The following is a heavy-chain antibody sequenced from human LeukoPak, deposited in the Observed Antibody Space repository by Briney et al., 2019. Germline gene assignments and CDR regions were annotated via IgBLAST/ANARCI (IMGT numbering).Heavy chain of an antibody. J-gene: IGHJ4*02. Sequence: GGSLRLSCAASGFTFSSYGMHWVRQAPGKGLEWVAFIRYVGSIKYYADSVKGGFTLSRDNSKNTLYLQMNSLRNQDTAVYYCAKDRNYYDSSGSDYWSQGTLVTVSS. V-gene: IGHV3-30*02. CDR1: GFTFSSYG. CDR2: IRYVGSIK. CDR3: AKDRNYYDSSGSDY. D-gene: IGHD3-22*01.